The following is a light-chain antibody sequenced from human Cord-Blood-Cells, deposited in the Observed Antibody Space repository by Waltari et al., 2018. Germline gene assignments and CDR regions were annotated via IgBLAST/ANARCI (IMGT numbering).Light chain of an antibody. J-gene: IGLJ2*01. CDR3: NSRDSSGNHVV. Sequence: SSELTQDPAVSVALGQTVRHTCQGDSLRSYYASWYQQKPGQAPVLVIYGKNNRPSGIPDRLSGSSSGNTASLTITGAQAEDEADYYCNSRDSSGNHVVFGGGTKLTVL. V-gene: IGLV3-19*01. CDR1: SLRSYY. CDR2: GKN.